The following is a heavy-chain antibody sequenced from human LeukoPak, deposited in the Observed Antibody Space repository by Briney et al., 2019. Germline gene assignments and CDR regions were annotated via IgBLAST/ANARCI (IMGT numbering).Heavy chain of an antibody. V-gene: IGHV3-30-3*01. D-gene: IGHD6-19*01. CDR3: ARAGSGPYYFDY. Sequence: GGSLRLSCAASGFTFSSYAMHWVRQAPGKGLEWVAVISYDGSNKYYADSVKGRFTISRDNAKNSLYLQMNSLRAEDTAVYYCARAGSGPYYFDYWGQGTLVTVSS. CDR1: GFTFSSYA. J-gene: IGHJ4*02. CDR2: ISYDGSNK.